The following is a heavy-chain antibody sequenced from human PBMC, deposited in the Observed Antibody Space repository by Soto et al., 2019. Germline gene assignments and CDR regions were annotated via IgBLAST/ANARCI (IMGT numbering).Heavy chain of an antibody. J-gene: IGHJ4*02. CDR3: ASDAIGDDYDFWSGYLDY. CDR1: GYTFTSYY. V-gene: IGHV1-46*01. D-gene: IGHD3-3*01. Sequence: GASVKVSCKASGYTFTSYYMHWVRQAPGQGLEWMGIINPSGGSTSYAQKFQGRVTMTRDTSTSTVYMELSSLRSEDTAVYYCASDAIGDDYDFWSGYLDYWGQGTLVTVSS. CDR2: INPSGGST.